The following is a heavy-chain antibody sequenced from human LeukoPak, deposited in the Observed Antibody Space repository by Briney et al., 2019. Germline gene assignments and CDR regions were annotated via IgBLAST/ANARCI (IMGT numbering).Heavy chain of an antibody. CDR2: ISSSSSYI. J-gene: IGHJ6*03. V-gene: IGHV3-21*01. CDR1: GFTFSSYS. CDR3: ARDAGGLRGDYYYMDV. Sequence: GGPLRLSCAASGFTFSSYSMNWVRQAPGKGLEWVSSISSSSSYIYYADSVKGRFTISRDNAKNSLYLQMNSLRAEDTAVYYCARDAGGLRGDYYYMDVWGKGTTVTVSS. D-gene: IGHD3-10*01.